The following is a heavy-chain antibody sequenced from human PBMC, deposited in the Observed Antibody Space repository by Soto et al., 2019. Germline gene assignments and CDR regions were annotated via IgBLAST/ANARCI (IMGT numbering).Heavy chain of an antibody. CDR2: ISAYNGNT. D-gene: IGHD5-12*01. Sequence: QVQLVQSGAEVKKPGASVKVSCKASGYTFTSYGISWVRQAPGQGLEWMGWISAYNGNTNYAQKLQGRVSMTTDTSTSRAYRELRSLRSDDTAVYYCARDRGWLQLSVNFAYWGQGTLVTVSS. V-gene: IGHV1-18*01. CDR1: GYTFTSYG. CDR3: ARDRGWLQLSVNFAY. J-gene: IGHJ4*02.